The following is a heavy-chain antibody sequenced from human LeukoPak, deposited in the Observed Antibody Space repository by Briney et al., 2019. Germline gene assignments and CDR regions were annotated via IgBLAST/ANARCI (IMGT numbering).Heavy chain of an antibody. Sequence: PGGSLRLSCAASGFTFSSYAMSWVRQAPGKTLEWVSVINYSGSDTFYADSVKGRLTISRDNSKNTLYLQMNSLRVDDTAVYYCAKYRRPDLDYWGQGTLVTVSS. V-gene: IGHV3-23*01. CDR3: AKYRRPDLDY. CDR1: GFTFSSYA. J-gene: IGHJ4*02. CDR2: INYSGSDT. D-gene: IGHD1-26*01.